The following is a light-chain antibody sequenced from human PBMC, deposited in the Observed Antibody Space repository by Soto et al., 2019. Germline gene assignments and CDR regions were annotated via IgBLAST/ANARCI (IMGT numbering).Light chain of an antibody. V-gene: IGKV1-39*01. Sequence: DIQMTQSPSSLSVSVGDRVTFTCQASQDITNYLNWYQQKPGKAPKLLIYAASSLQSGVPSRFSGSGSGTDFTLTISSLQPEDFATYYCQQSYSTPVTFGQGTKVDIK. CDR3: QQSYSTPVT. CDR1: QDITNY. J-gene: IGKJ1*01. CDR2: AAS.